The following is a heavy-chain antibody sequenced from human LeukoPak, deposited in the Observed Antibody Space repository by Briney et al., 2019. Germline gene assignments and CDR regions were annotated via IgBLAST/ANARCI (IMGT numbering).Heavy chain of an antibody. D-gene: IGHD5-18*01. V-gene: IGHV4-38-2*02. J-gene: IGHJ4*02. CDR2: IYHSEIT. CDR3: ARRSSYEDCDY. CDR1: GYSLTRGHY. Sequence: SETLSLTCTVSGYSLTRGHYWGWIRQPPGKGLEWIGIIYHSEITYYNPSLKSRVTLSVDPSKNQFSLKLSSVTAADTGVYYCARRSSYEDCDYWGQGTLVTVS.